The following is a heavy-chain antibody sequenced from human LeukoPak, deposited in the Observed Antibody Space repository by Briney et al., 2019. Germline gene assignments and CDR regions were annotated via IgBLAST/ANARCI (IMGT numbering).Heavy chain of an antibody. CDR1: GYTFTTSD. Sequence: ASVKVSCKASGYTFTTSDINWVRQAPGQGLQWMGWMNPNSGNAVYAQKFQGRVTMTRSTSINTAYMELSSLRSEDTDVYYCARGSSRSFDIWGLGTMVTVSS. CDR3: ARGSSRSFDI. D-gene: IGHD3-10*01. CDR2: MNPNSGNA. V-gene: IGHV1-8*01. J-gene: IGHJ3*02.